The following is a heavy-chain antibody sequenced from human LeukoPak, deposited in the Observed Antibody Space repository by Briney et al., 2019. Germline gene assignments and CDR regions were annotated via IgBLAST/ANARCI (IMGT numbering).Heavy chain of an antibody. J-gene: IGHJ4*02. CDR1: GGSFSGYY. D-gene: IGHD3-10*01. Sequence: SETLSLTCAVYGGSFSGYYWSWIRQLPGKGLEWIGEINHSGSTNYNPSLKSRVTISVDTSKNQFSLKLSSVTAADTAVYYCARLQKLLLWFGEPFDYWGQGTLVTVSS. CDR3: ARLQKLLLWFGEPFDY. V-gene: IGHV4-34*01. CDR2: INHSGST.